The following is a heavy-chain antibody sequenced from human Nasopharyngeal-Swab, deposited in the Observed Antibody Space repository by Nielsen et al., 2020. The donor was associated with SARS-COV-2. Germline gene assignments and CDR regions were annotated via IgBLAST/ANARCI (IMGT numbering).Heavy chain of an antibody. Sequence: SSVTVSCQASGCTFSSYAISWVRQAPGQGLEWMGGIIPIFGTANYAQKFQGRVTITADESTSTAYMELSSLRSEDTAVYYCARGKSYDPYYYYYYMDVWGKGTTVTVSS. J-gene: IGHJ6*03. D-gene: IGHD5-12*01. CDR2: IIPIFGTA. V-gene: IGHV1-69*13. CDR1: GCTFSSYA. CDR3: ARGKSYDPYYYYYYMDV.